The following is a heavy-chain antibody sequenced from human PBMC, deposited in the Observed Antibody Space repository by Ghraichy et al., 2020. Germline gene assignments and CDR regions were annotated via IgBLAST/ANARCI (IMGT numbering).Heavy chain of an antibody. D-gene: IGHD3-22*01. CDR3: ARAHYYDSSGYPVFDY. CDR1: GYTFTSYG. Sequence: ASVKVSCKASGYTFTSYGISWVRQAPGQGLEWMGWISAYNGNTNYAQKLQGRVTMTTDTSTSTAYMELRSLRSDDTAVYYCARAHYYDSSGYPVFDYWGQGTLVTVSS. J-gene: IGHJ4*02. CDR2: ISAYNGNT. V-gene: IGHV1-18*01.